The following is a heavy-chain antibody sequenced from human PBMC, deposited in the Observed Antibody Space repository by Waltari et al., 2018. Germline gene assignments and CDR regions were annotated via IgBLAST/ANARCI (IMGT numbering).Heavy chain of an antibody. J-gene: IGHJ4*02. CDR3: ARLGGTYFPFDY. CDR1: GYSISNGYY. V-gene: IGHV4-38-2*02. CDR2: IYNSGRT. D-gene: IGHD1-26*01. Sequence: QVQLQESGPGLVKPSETLSLTCSVSGYSISNGYYWAWIRQPPGKGLEWIGSIYNSGRTFYNLSLKSRVTISVDTSKNQFSLKLSSVTAADRAVYFCARLGGTYFPFDYWGQGALVTVSS.